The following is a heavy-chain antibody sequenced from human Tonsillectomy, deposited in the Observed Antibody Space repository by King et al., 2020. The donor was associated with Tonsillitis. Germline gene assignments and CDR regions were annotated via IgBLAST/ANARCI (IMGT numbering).Heavy chain of an antibody. J-gene: IGHJ4*02. CDR3: AKCGGDCYSYDY. CDR2: IYYSEST. V-gene: IGHV4-59*01. Sequence: VQLQESGPGLVKPSETLSLTCTVSGGSISSYYWSWIRQSPGKGLEWMGYIYYSESTNYNPSLKSRVTISVDTSKNQFSLKLSSVTAADTAVYYCAKCGGDCYSYDYWGQGTLVTVSS. D-gene: IGHD2-21*02. CDR1: GGSISSYY.